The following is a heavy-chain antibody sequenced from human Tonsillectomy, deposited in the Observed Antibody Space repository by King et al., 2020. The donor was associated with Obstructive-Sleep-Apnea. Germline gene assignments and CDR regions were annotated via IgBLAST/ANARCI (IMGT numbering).Heavy chain of an antibody. Sequence: VQLVQSGAEVKKPGESLRISCKGSGYSFTSYWISWVRQMPGKGLEWMGRIDPSDSYTNYSPSFQGHVTISADKSISTAYLQWSSLKASDTAMYYCARQGGYNSPLWYYYGMDVWGQGTTVTVSS. CDR3: ARQGGYNSPLWYYYGMDV. D-gene: IGHD5-24*01. CDR1: GYSFTSYW. CDR2: IDPSDSYT. V-gene: IGHV5-10-1*01. J-gene: IGHJ6*02.